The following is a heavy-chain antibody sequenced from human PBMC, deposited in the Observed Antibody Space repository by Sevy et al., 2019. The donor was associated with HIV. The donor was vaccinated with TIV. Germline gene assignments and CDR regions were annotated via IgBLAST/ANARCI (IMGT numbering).Heavy chain of an antibody. D-gene: IGHD3-16*01. J-gene: IGHJ3*02. CDR2: MKQDGSEK. CDR1: GFTFSSYW. Sequence: GGSLRLSCAASGFTFSSYWMSWVRQAPGKGLEWVATMKQDGSEKYYVDSVKGRFTISRDNAKNSLYLQMNSLRAEDTAVYYCAREGFYGEDAFDIWGQGTMVTVSS. CDR3: AREGFYGEDAFDI. V-gene: IGHV3-7*01.